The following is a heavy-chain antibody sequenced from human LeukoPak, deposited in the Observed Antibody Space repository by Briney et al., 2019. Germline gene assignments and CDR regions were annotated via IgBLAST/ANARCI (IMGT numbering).Heavy chain of an antibody. CDR1: GGSINSGGYY. D-gene: IGHD2-2*01. J-gene: IGHJ4*02. CDR2: IYYSGST. CDR3: ARVTVPAATSVYFDH. Sequence: PSETLSLTCTVSGGSINSGGYYWSWIRQHPGKGLEWIGYIYYSGSTYYNQSLESRVTISVDTSRNQFSLKLSSVTAADTAVYFCARVTVPAATSVYFDHWGQGTLVTVSS. V-gene: IGHV4-31*03.